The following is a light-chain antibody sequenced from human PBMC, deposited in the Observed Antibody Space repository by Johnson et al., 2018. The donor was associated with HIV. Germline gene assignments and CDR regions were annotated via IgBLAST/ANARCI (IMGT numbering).Light chain of an antibody. Sequence: QSVLTQSPSVSAAPGHKVTISCSGSSSNIGNNYVSWYQQLPGTAPKLLIYDNNKRPSGIPDRFSGSKSGTSATLGITGLQTGDEADYYCGTWDSTLSAPHYVFGTGTNVTVL. V-gene: IGLV1-51*01. CDR1: SSNIGNNY. CDR3: GTWDSTLSAPHYV. J-gene: IGLJ1*01. CDR2: DNN.